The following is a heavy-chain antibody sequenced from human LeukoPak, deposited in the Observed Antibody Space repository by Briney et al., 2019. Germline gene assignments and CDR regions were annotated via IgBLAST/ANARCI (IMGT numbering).Heavy chain of an antibody. V-gene: IGHV3-30*18. CDR2: ISYDGSNK. CDR1: GFTFSSYG. Sequence: GGSLRRSCAASGFTFSSYGMHWVRQAPGKGLEWVAVISYDGSNKYYADSVKGRFTISRDNSKNTLYLQMNSLRAEDTAVYYCAKGSGYYYYYAMDVWGQGTTVTVSS. J-gene: IGHJ6*02. CDR3: AKGSGYYYYYAMDV.